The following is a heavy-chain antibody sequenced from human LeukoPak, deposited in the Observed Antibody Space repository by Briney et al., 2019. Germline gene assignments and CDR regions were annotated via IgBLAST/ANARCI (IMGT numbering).Heavy chain of an antibody. D-gene: IGHD3-22*01. Sequence: GASVKVSCKASGGTFSSYAISWVRQAPGQGLEWMGGIIPIFGTANYAQEFQGRVTITADESTSTAYMELSSLRSEDTAVYYCASSNIVLHGGYYYEGVFDYWGQGTLVTVSS. CDR1: GGTFSSYA. J-gene: IGHJ4*02. CDR2: IIPIFGTA. CDR3: ASSNIVLHGGYYYEGVFDY. V-gene: IGHV1-69*13.